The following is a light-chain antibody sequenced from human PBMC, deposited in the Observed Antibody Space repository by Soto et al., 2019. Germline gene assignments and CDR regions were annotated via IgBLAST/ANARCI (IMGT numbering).Light chain of an antibody. V-gene: IGKV3D-15*01. Sequence: EIVMTQSPDTLSVSPGERATLSCRASQNVTSNVAWYQHTPGQAPRLLIYETYSRATDIPARFSGSGSGSEFTLTISSLQSEDSAVYYCHQYYNWVWTFSQGTKLEIK. CDR3: HQYYNWVWT. CDR1: QNVTSN. J-gene: IGKJ1*01. CDR2: ETY.